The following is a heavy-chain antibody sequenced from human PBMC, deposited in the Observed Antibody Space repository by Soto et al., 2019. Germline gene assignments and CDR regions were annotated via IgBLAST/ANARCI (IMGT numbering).Heavy chain of an antibody. D-gene: IGHD3-9*01. Sequence: QVQLQQWGAGLLKPSETLSLTCAVYGGSFSGYYWSWIRQPPGKGLEWIGEINHSGSTNYNPSLKSRVTISVDTSKNQFSLKLSSVTAADTAVYYCAGKILTGYYKGLWDYWGQGTLVTVSS. CDR1: GGSFSGYY. CDR2: INHSGST. J-gene: IGHJ4*02. CDR3: AGKILTGYYKGLWDY. V-gene: IGHV4-34*01.